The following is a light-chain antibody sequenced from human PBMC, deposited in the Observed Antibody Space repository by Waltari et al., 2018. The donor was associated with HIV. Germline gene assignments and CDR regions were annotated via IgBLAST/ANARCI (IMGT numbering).Light chain of an antibody. CDR3: QSFDYDSSLTVL. CDR2: GNR. Sequence: QSVLTQPPSVSGAPGQTVTISCSGSSSNIGDADFDVHWYQQLPGTAPKLLIYGNRRGPAGVPDRFSGPQSGTPASLAITGLQAEDEADYYCQSFDYDSSLTVLFGGGTKLTVL. CDR1: SSNIGDADFD. V-gene: IGLV1-40*01. J-gene: IGLJ2*01.